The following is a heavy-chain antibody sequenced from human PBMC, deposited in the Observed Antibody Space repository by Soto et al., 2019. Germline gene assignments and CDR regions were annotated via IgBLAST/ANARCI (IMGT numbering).Heavy chain of an antibody. CDR2: IIPILGIA. D-gene: IGHD2-8*01. Sequence: QVQLVQSGAEVKKPGSSVKVSCKASGGTFSSYTISWVRQAPGQGLEWMGRIIPILGIANYAQKFQGRVTITADKSTSTAYMGLSSLRSEDTAVYYCARISTGGGISNGYWGQGTLVTVSS. CDR3: ARISTGGGISNGY. CDR1: GGTFSSYT. V-gene: IGHV1-69*02. J-gene: IGHJ4*02.